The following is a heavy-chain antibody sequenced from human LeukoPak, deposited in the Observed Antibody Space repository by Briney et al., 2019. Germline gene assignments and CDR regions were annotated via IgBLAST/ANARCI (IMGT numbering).Heavy chain of an antibody. CDR2: IYYSGST. CDR3: ARDRLGLPVDY. Sequence: SETLSLTCTVSGGSISTYYWTWIRQPPGKGPEWIGYIYYSGSTNYNPSLKSRVTMSVDASKNQFSLKLNSVTAADTAVYYCARDRLGLPVDYWGRGTLVTVSS. CDR1: GGSISTYY. J-gene: IGHJ4*02. D-gene: IGHD3-16*01. V-gene: IGHV4-59*01.